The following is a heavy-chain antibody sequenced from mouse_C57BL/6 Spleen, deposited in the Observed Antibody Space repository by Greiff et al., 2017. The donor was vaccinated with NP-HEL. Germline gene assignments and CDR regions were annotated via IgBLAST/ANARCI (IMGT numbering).Heavy chain of an antibody. V-gene: IGHV1-80*01. CDR3: ARSPSITTVVDAYYFDY. D-gene: IGHD1-1*01. J-gene: IGHJ2*01. CDR1: GYAFSSYW. CDR2: IYPGDGDT. Sequence: VQLQQSGAELVKPGASVKISSKASGYAFSSYWMNWVKQRPGKGLEWIGQIYPGDGDTNYNGKFKGKATLTADKSSSTAYMQLSSLTSEDSAVYFCARSPSITTVVDAYYFDYWGQGTTLTVSS.